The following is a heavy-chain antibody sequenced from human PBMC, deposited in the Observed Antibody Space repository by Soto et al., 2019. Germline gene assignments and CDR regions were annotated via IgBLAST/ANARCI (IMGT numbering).Heavy chain of an antibody. CDR1: GYTFTTHS. J-gene: IGHJ4*02. D-gene: IGHD2-8*01. Sequence: QVQLVQSGAEVKEPGASVRVSCKASGYTFTTHSLHWARQAPGHGLEWMGWIIVSHGSPRYAPQFQGRLTFETDTFTSTAYMDLTRLTPEDTAVYYCAREPEDGVPGDYWGQGTPVVVSS. CDR3: AREPEDGVPGDY. CDR2: IIVSHGSP. V-gene: IGHV1-3*01.